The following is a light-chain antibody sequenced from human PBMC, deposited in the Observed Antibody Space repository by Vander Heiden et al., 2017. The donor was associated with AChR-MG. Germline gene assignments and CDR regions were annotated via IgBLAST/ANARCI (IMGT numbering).Light chain of an antibody. CDR2: DVS. V-gene: IGLV2-14*03. J-gene: IGLJ3*02. CDR3: SSYTGSSTWV. Sequence: QSALTQPASVSGSPGQSVAIPCTGTSNDVGGDNYVSWYQHHPGKAPKVIVFDVSRRPSGVSNRFSGSKSVNTASLTISGLQAEDEADYYCSSYTGSSTWVFGGGTKVTVL. CDR1: SNDVGGDNY.